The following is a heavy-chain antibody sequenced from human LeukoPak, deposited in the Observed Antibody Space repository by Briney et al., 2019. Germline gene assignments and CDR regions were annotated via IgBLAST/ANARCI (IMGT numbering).Heavy chain of an antibody. V-gene: IGHV4-59*12. J-gene: IGHJ4*02. CDR1: GGSISNYY. CDR2: IYFSGST. D-gene: IGHD3-10*01. CDR3: ARTRYYYNSRSYGAPYYFDY. Sequence: SETLSLTCTVSGGSISNYYWNWIRQLPGKGLEWIGYIYFSGSTNYNPSLKSRVTISVDTSKNQFSLKLSSVTAADTAVYYCARTRYYYNSRSYGAPYYFDYWGQGTLVTVSS.